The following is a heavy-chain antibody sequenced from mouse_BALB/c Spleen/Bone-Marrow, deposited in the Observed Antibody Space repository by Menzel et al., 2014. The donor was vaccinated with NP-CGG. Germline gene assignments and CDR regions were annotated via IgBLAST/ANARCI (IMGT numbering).Heavy chain of an antibody. J-gene: IGHJ4*01. V-gene: IGHV1S22*01. CDR1: GYTFXSYW. CDR3: RCYDYTMDY. D-gene: IGHD1-1*01. CDR2: IYPGSGTI. Sequence: LQQPGSELVRPGASVKLSCKASGYTFXSYWIHWVKQRPGQGLEWIGNIYPGSGTINYDEKFKNKATLTVDTSSSIAYMQLSSLTSEDSAVYYCRCYDYTMDYWGQGTSVTVSS.